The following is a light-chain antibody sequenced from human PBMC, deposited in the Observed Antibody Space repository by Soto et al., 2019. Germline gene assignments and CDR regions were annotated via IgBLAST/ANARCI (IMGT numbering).Light chain of an antibody. Sequence: EIVLTQSPDTLSFSPGERATVSCRASQSVSRSNLAWYQHKPGQAPRLLIYGTSNRATGIPDRFTGSGSGTDLTLTISSLEPEDFAVYYCEQYGSSPPSITFGQGTRLEI. CDR1: QSVSRSN. CDR3: EQYGSSPPSIT. J-gene: IGKJ5*01. CDR2: GTS. V-gene: IGKV3-20*01.